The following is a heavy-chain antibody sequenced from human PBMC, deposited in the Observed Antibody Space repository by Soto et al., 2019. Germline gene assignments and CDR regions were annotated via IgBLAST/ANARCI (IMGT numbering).Heavy chain of an antibody. CDR3: ARERFGEWGNWFDP. CDR1: GGSISSYY. V-gene: IGHV4-59*01. Sequence: SETLSLPCTVSGGSISSYYWSWIRQPPGKGLEWIGYIYYSGSTNYNPSLKSRVTISVDTSKNQFSLKLSSVTAADTAVYYCARERFGEWGNWFDPWGQGTLVTVSS. CDR2: IYYSGST. D-gene: IGHD3-10*01. J-gene: IGHJ5*02.